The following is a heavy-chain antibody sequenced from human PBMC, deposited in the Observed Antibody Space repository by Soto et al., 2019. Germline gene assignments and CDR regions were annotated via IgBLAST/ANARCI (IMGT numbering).Heavy chain of an antibody. V-gene: IGHV1-2*02. CDR3: AREGGYGGNSGGSYGMDV. CDR1: GYTFTGYY. CDR2: INPNSGGT. Sequence: ASVKVSCKASGYTFTGYYMHWVRQAPGQGLEWMGWINPNSGGTNYAQKFQGRVTMTRDTSISTAYMELSRLRSDATAVYYCAREGGYGGNSGGSYGMDVWGQGTTVTVSS. J-gene: IGHJ6*02. D-gene: IGHD4-17*01.